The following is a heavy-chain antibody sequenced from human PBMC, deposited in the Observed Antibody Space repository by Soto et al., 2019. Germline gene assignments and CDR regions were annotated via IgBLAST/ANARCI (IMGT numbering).Heavy chain of an antibody. Sequence: SETLSLTCAVSGYSIISGNYWAWIRQPPGRGLEWIGSLYHIRSTHYNTSLKSRVTISIDTSKNHFSLELSFVTAADTAIYYCRSSTSCYDESCVDVWGQGTMVTVSS. V-gene: IGHV4-38-2*01. CDR3: RSSTSCYDESCVDV. D-gene: IGHD2-2*01. CDR1: GYSIISGNY. CDR2: LYHIRST. J-gene: IGHJ6*02.